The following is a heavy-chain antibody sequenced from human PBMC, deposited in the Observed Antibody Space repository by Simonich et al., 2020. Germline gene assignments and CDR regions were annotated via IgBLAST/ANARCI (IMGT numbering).Heavy chain of an antibody. V-gene: IGHV3-74*01. CDR2: NKSDGRST. CDR3: ARDYSNYDAFDI. CDR1: GFTLSSYW. J-gene: IGHJ3*02. Sequence: EVQLVESGGGLVQPGGSLRLSCATSGFTLSSYWMHWDRQAPGKGRCWVSSNKSDGRSTNYAESVKGRFTISRDNAKNTLYLQMNSLRAEDTAVYYCARDYSNYDAFDIWGQGTMVTVSS. D-gene: IGHD4-4*01.